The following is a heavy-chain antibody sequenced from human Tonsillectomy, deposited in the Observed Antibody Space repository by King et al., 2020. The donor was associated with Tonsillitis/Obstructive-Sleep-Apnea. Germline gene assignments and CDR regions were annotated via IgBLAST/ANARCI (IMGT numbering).Heavy chain of an antibody. CDR3: AKDRGFTYGPSDAFDI. Sequence: VQLVESGGGVVQPGRSLRLSCAASGFTFSTSGMHWVRQAQGKGLEWVAVIWFVGRIKYYTDSGKGRFTISRDNSKNTLYLQMNSLRAEDTAVYYCAKDRGFTYGPSDAFDIWGQGTMVTVSS. V-gene: IGHV3-33*06. CDR1: GFTFSTSG. CDR2: IWFVGRIK. D-gene: IGHD5-18*01. J-gene: IGHJ3*02.